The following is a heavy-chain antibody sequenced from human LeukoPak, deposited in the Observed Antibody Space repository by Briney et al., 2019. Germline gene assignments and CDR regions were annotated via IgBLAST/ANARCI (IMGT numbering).Heavy chain of an antibody. CDR3: ARTYCAEDCSIRYFDY. V-gene: IGHV1-18*01. J-gene: IGHJ4*02. Sequence: ASVKVSCKASDYTFTSYGISWVRQAPGQGLEWMGWISAYNGNTNYAQKLQGRVTMTTDTSTSTAYMELRSLRSDDTAVYYCARTYCAEDCSIRYFDYWGQGTLVTVSS. CDR2: ISAYNGNT. D-gene: IGHD2-21*02. CDR1: DYTFTSYG.